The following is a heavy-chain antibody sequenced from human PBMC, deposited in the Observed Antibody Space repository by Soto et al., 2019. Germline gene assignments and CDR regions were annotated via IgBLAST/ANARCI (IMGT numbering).Heavy chain of an antibody. D-gene: IGHD3-3*01. CDR1: GFTFSDYY. V-gene: IGHV3-11*01. J-gene: IGHJ4*02. CDR3: ARAYYYFWSGYYTFDY. CDR2: ISSSGSTI. Sequence: PGGSLRLSCAASGFTFSDYYMSWIRQAPGKGLEWVSYISSSGSTIYYADSVKGRFTISRDNAKNSLYLQMNSLRAEDTAVYYCARAYYYFWSGYYTFDYWGQGTLVTVSS.